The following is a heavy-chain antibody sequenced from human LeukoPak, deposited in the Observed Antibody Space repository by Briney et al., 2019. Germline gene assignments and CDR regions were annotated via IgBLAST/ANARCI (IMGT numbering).Heavy chain of an antibody. CDR2: ISGSSGTI. CDR1: GFSFSKFG. CDR3: AREGGGFGGYLPYYYLDV. V-gene: IGHV3-48*04. D-gene: IGHD5-12*01. J-gene: IGHJ6*03. Sequence: GSLELSCAGTGFSFSKFGMDWVRRAPGKGLEGVSFISGSSGTISYADSVKGRFTISRDNTKNSLYLQMNSLRAEDTAIYYCAREGGGFGGYLPYYYLDVWGKGTTVTVSS.